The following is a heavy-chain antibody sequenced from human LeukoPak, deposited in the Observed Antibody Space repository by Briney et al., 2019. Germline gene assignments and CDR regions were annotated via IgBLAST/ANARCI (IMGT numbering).Heavy chain of an antibody. J-gene: IGHJ4*02. CDR1: GGSISSSSYY. V-gene: IGHV4-39*07. CDR3: ASPSWFGEFTFDY. Sequence: PSETLSLTCTVSGGSISSSSYYWGWIRQPPGKGLEWIGSIYHSGSTYYNPSLKSRVTISVDTSKNQFSLKLSSVTAADTAVYYCASPSWFGEFTFDYWGQGTLVTVSS. D-gene: IGHD3-10*01. CDR2: IYHSGST.